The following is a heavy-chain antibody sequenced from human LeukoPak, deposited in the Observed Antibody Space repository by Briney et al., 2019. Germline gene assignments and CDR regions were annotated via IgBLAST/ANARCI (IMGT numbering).Heavy chain of an antibody. D-gene: IGHD3-22*01. J-gene: IGHJ4*02. Sequence: SETLSLTCTVSGGSISSGGYYWSWIRQHPGTGLEWIGYIYYSGSTYYNPSLKSRVTISVDTSKNQFSLKLSSVTAADTAVYYCASQTYYYDSSGYLTHYFDCWGQGTLVTVSS. CDR2: IYYSGST. CDR1: GGSISSGGYY. V-gene: IGHV4-31*03. CDR3: ASQTYYYDSSGYLTHYFDC.